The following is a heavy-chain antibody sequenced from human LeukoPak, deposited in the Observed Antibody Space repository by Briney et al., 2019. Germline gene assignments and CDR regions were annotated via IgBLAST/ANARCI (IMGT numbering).Heavy chain of an antibody. Sequence: PGGSLRLSCAASGFTFSSYSMMWVRQPPGKGLEWIGNIYSSGNTYYNASLKSRVTIYIDTSKNQFSLNLSSVTAADTAVYYCAKSGGSGLIDYWGQGTLVTVSS. CDR2: IYSSGNT. J-gene: IGHJ4*02. D-gene: IGHD1-26*01. CDR3: AKSGGSGLIDY. V-gene: IGHV4-59*04. CDR1: GFTFSSYS.